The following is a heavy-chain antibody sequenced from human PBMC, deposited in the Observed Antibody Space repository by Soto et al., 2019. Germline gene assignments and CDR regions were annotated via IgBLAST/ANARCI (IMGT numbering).Heavy chain of an antibody. D-gene: IGHD1-26*01. J-gene: IGHJ4*02. CDR2: ISYDGTRK. Sequence: QVQLVESGGGVVQPGRSLRLSCAASGFTFSIYGIHWARQAPGEGLEWVAVISYDGTRKYYADSVKGRFTISRDSSKNAVDLHMNGLRVEDTAVYFCAQEEYGGRGSLDYWGQGILVAVSS. CDR3: AQEEYGGRGSLDY. V-gene: IGHV3-30*18. CDR1: GFTFSIYG.